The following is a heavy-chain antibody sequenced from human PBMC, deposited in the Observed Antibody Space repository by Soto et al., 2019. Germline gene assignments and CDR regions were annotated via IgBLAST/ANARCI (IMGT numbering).Heavy chain of an antibody. CDR2: IHSDGNST. CDR3: ARGSNHFDY. CDR1: GFTFSPFW. D-gene: IGHD4-4*01. Sequence: EVQLVESGGGLVQPGGSLRLSCAASGFTFSPFWMHWVRQVPGKGPVWVSRIHSDGNSTSYADSVKGRFTISRDNAKNTLYLQMNSLRAEDTAVYYCARGSNHFDYWGQGTLVTVSS. V-gene: IGHV3-74*01. J-gene: IGHJ4*02.